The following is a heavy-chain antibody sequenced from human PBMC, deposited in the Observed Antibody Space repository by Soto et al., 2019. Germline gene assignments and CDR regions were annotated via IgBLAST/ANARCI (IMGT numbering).Heavy chain of an antibody. J-gene: IGHJ4*02. CDR1: GGSISSSSYY. Sequence: SETLSLTCTVSGGSISSSSYYWGWIRQPPGKGLEWIGSIYYSGSTYYNPSLKSRVTISVDTSKNQFSLKLSSVTAADTAVYYCARAWSGYYKRSTRFDYWGQGTLVTVSS. CDR3: ARAWSGYYKRSTRFDY. D-gene: IGHD3-3*01. CDR2: IYYSGST. V-gene: IGHV4-39*07.